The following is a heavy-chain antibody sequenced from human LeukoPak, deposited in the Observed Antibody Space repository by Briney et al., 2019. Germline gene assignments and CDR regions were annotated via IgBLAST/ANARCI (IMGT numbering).Heavy chain of an antibody. J-gene: IGHJ4*02. CDR2: MSGSGGDT. D-gene: IGHD5-18*01. CDR1: GFTLNNYA. V-gene: IGHV3-23*01. CDR3: ARKEGTKSNRWIQLWLGAVDY. Sequence: PGGSLRLSCAASGFTLNNYAMSWVRQAPGKGLEWVSAMSGSGGDTFYADSVKGRFTISRDHSRTTLFLQMNSLRAEDTAVYYCARKEGTKSNRWIQLWLGAVDYWGQGTLVTVSS.